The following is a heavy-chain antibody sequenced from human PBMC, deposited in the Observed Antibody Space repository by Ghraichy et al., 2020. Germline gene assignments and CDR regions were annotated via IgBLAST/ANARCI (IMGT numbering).Heavy chain of an antibody. Sequence: ASVKVSCKASGYTFTNYAIHWVRQAPGQRLEWMGWINAGNGNTRYSQKFQGRVTITRDTSATTAYMELSSLKSEDTAVYYCARDLGSDSAWFPINYFYFYGMDVWGQGTTVTDPS. CDR3: ARDLGSDSAWFPINYFYFYGMDV. D-gene: IGHD6-19*01. CDR2: INAGNGNT. V-gene: IGHV1-3*01. J-gene: IGHJ6*02. CDR1: GYTFTNYA.